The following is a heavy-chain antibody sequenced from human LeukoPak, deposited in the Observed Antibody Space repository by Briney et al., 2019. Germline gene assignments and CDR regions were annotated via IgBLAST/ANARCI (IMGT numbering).Heavy chain of an antibody. CDR2: ISWNGGST. CDR1: GFIFKEYE. V-gene: IGHV3-9*01. Sequence: GGSLRLSCAAAGFIFKEYEKRWVRHIRGEGGEWVSAISWNGGSTAYADSVGGRFTIARENAKNSRFVKVSNLRPEDTALYYCAKHLRATTTFTFFVLDLWGQGTTVTVSS. J-gene: IGHJ6*02. CDR3: AKHLRATTTFTFFVLDL. D-gene: IGHD1-26*01.